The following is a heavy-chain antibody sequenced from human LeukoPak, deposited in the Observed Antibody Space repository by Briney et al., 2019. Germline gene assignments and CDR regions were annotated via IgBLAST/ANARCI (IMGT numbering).Heavy chain of an antibody. D-gene: IGHD1-26*01. Sequence: PGGSLRLSCAASGFSFTDYYMSWIRQAPGKGLEWVSYISSDRSTYYADSVKGRFIVSRDDAKNSLYLQMNSLRAEDTAVYYCARVRFLVGATRGYFDYWGQGTLVTVSS. CDR1: GFSFTDYY. CDR3: ARVRFLVGATRGYFDY. V-gene: IGHV3-11*04. CDR2: ISSDRST. J-gene: IGHJ4*02.